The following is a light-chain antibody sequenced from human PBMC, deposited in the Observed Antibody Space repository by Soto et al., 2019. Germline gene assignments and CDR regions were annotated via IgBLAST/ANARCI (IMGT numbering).Light chain of an antibody. V-gene: IGKV1-9*01. Sequence: DIQLTQSPSFLSASVGDRVTITCRASQGISSYLGWYQQKPGKAPNLLIYAASTLKSGVPSRFSGSGSGTEFTLTISSLQPEDFATYYCQQLNSYPLTFGPGTKVDIK. CDR2: AAS. J-gene: IGKJ3*01. CDR3: QQLNSYPLT. CDR1: QGISSY.